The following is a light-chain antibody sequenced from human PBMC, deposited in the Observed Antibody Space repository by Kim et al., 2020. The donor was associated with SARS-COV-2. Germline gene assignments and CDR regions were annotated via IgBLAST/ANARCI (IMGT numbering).Light chain of an antibody. CDR2: DAS. V-gene: IGKV1D-13*01. J-gene: IGKJ4*01. Sequence: SVGDRVTITCRASQDISSALAWYQQKPGKAPRLLIYDASRWESGVPSRFSGSGSRTDFTLTISSLQPEDFATYYCQQFKDYPPLTFGGGTKVDIK. CDR3: QQFKDYPPLT. CDR1: QDISSA.